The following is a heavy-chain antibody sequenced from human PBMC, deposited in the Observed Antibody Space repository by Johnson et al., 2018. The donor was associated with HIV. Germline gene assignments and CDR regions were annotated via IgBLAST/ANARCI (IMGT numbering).Heavy chain of an antibody. V-gene: IGHV3-30*02. Sequence: QVQLVESGGGVVRPGGSLRLSCAASGFTFDDYGMSWVRQVQGKGLEWVAFIRYDGSNKYYADSLKGRFTISRDNSKNTLYLQMNSLRAEDTAVYYCARDSRTGDGAFDIWGQGTMLTVTS. J-gene: IGHJ3*02. CDR1: GFTFDDYG. D-gene: IGHD7-27*01. CDR3: ARDSRTGDGAFDI. CDR2: IRYDGSNK.